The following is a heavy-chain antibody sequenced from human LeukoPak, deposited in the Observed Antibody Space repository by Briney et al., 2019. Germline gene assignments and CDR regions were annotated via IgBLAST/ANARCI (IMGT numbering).Heavy chain of an antibody. CDR2: IDWDNDK. J-gene: IGHJ4*02. CDR1: GISLSTSGVC. V-gene: IGHV2-70*11. CDR3: ARTTSSTSFNFDY. Sequence: SGPALVKPTETLTLTCTFSGISLSTSGVCVSWIRQPPGKALEWLARIDWDNDKYYSTSLKTRLTISKDTSKNQVVLTMTNTDPVDRATYYCARTTSSTSFNFDYWGQGTLVTVSS. D-gene: IGHD2-2*01.